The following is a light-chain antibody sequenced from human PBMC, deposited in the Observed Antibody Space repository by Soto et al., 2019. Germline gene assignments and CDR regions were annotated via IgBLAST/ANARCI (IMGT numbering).Light chain of an antibody. Sequence: QSVLTQPPSASGTPGQRVAISCAGSSSNIGSNTVNWYQQFPETAPTLLIYSNNQRPSGVPDRFSGSKSGTSASLAISGLQSEDEADYYCAAWDDSLNGFYVFGTGTKLTVL. J-gene: IGLJ1*01. CDR2: SNN. CDR3: AAWDDSLNGFYV. V-gene: IGLV1-44*01. CDR1: SSNIGSNT.